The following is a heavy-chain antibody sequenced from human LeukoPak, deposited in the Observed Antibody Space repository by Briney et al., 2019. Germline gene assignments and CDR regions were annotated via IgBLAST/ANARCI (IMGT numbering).Heavy chain of an antibody. V-gene: IGHV3-48*03. CDR3: AKAPYSKNIVYYYMDV. Sequence: PGGSLRLSCAASGFTFSSYEMNWVRQAPGKGLEWVSYISSSGSTIYYADSVKGRFTISRDNSKNTLHLQMNSLRPDDTAVYYCAKAPYSKNIVYYYMDVWGKGTTVIVSS. CDR2: ISSSGSTI. J-gene: IGHJ6*03. D-gene: IGHD4-11*01. CDR1: GFTFSSYE.